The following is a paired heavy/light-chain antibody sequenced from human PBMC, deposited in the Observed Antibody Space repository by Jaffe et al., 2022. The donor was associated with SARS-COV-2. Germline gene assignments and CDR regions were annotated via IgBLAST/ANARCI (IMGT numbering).Light chain of an antibody. CDR3: QQSYSSPPT. V-gene: IGKV1-39*01. Sequence: DIQMTQSPSSLSASVGDRVTITCRASQSINNYLNWYQQKPGKAPKLLIYVASSFQSGVPSRFSGSGSGTDFSLTISSLQPEDFATYYCQQSYSSPPTFGQGTKVEIK. CDR2: VAS. J-gene: IGKJ1*01. CDR1: QSINNY.
Heavy chain of an antibody. CDR2: IKSKTDGGRT. CDR3: TTDLMGTPRIHSYY. CDR1: GFTFSNAW. J-gene: IGHJ4*02. V-gene: IGHV3-15*01. Sequence: EVQLVESGGGLVKPGGSLRLSCAASGFTFSNAWMSWVRQAPGKGLEWVGRIKSKTDGGRTDYTAPVKDRFTISRDDSKNMLFLQMNSLRTEDTAVYYCTTDLMGTPRIHSYYWGQGSLVTVSS. D-gene: IGHD2-8*01.